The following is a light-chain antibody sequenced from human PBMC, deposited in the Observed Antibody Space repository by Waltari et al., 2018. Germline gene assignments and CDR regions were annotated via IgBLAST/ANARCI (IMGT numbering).Light chain of an antibody. J-gene: IGKJ4*01. Sequence: DIQMTKSPSTLSASEGDKVTVISRASQDINTWLAWYQQKPEKAPKLIIYQAYNLETGVPPRFSGYASGTEFTLTISSLQPDDFATYYCQQYNSYPLTFGGGTKVEIK. CDR2: QAY. CDR3: QQYNSYPLT. V-gene: IGKV1-5*03. CDR1: QDINTW.